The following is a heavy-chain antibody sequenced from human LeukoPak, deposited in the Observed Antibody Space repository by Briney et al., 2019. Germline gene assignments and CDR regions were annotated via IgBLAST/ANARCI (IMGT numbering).Heavy chain of an antibody. CDR3: ARDLLGSATSYSSGAWDY. CDR1: GGTFSNYA. J-gene: IGHJ4*02. V-gene: IGHV1-69*13. CDR2: STPIFDTA. Sequence: SVKLSCKASGGTFSNYAISWERQAPSQGLGWVGGSTPIFDTADNAQTFQGRLTFTADESTSTAYMELSSLRAEDTAVYSCARDLLGSATSYSSGAWDYWGQGTLVTVSS. D-gene: IGHD3-9*01.